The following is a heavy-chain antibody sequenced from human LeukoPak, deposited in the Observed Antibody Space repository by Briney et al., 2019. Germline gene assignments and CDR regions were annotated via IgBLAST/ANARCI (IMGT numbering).Heavy chain of an antibody. CDR3: AREPYAEEFDY. Sequence: GGSLRLSCAASGFTFSDYWMSWVRQAPGKGLEWVANIKQDGSEKYYVDSGKGRFTISRDNAKNSLYLQMNSLRAEDTAVYYCAREPYAEEFDYWGQGTLVTVSS. D-gene: IGHD4-17*01. V-gene: IGHV3-7*04. CDR1: GFTFSDYW. CDR2: IKQDGSEK. J-gene: IGHJ4*02.